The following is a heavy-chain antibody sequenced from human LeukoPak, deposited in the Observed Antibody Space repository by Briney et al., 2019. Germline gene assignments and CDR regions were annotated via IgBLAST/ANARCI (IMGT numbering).Heavy chain of an antibody. J-gene: IGHJ4*02. CDR3: ARAYYYDSSGYYSYFDY. V-gene: IGHV5-51*01. Sequence: GESLKISCKGSGYSFTSYWIGWVRPMPGKGLEWMGIIYPGDSDTRYSPSFQGQVTIAADKSISTAYLQWSSLKASDTAMYYCARAYYYDSSGYYSYFDYWGQGTLVTVSS. CDR2: IYPGDSDT. CDR1: GYSFTSYW. D-gene: IGHD3-22*01.